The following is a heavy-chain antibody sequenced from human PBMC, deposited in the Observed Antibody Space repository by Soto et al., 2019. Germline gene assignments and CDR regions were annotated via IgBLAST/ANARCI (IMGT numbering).Heavy chain of an antibody. CDR3: ARTRNLGV. CDR2: INHSGST. V-gene: IGHV4-34*01. Sequence: QVQLQQWGAGLLKPSETLSLTCAVYGGSLSGYYGNWIRHSPGKGLEWIGEINHSGSTNYNPSLKRRVTISIDTSKNQFSLKLSSVTAAGTAVYYCARTRNLGVWGQGTTIIVSS. CDR1: GGSLSGYY. D-gene: IGHD1-7*01. J-gene: IGHJ6*02.